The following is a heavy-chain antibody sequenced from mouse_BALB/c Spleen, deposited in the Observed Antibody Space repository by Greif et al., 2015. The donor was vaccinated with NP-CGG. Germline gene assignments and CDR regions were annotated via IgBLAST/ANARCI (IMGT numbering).Heavy chain of an antibody. CDR3: ARDRAFYAMDY. V-gene: IGHV2-9*02. CDR2: IWAGGST. D-gene: IGHD3-1*01. CDR1: GFSLTSYG. Sequence: VKVVESGPGLVAPSKSLSITCTVSGFSLTSYGVHWVRQPPGKGLEWLGVIWAGGSTNYNSALMSRLSISKDNSKSQVFLKMNSLQTDDTAMYYCARDRAFYAMDYWGQGTSVTVSS. J-gene: IGHJ4*01.